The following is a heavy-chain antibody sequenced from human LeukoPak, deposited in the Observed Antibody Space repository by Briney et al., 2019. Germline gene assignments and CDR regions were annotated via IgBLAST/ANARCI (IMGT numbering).Heavy chain of an antibody. V-gene: IGHV3-21*01. J-gene: IGHJ6*01. D-gene: IGHD3-22*01. CDR3: ARDVITMIGSG. Sequence: GGSLRLSCAASGFTFSGYSMNWVRHAPGKGLGWVSSISMRSSYTYYTDSGKGPLTISRDNAKNSLYMQKNCVRAEDTAVYYCARDVITMIGSGWGQGTTVTVSS. CDR1: GFTFSGYS. CDR2: ISMRSSYT.